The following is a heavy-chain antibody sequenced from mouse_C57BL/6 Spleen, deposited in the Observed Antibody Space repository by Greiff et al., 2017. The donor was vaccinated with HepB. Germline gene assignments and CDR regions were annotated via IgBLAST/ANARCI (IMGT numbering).Heavy chain of an antibody. V-gene: IGHV2-6*01. CDR2: IWGVGST. J-gene: IGHJ3*01. D-gene: IGHD2-10*02. CDR1: GFSLTSYG. CDR3: ASRYGNSLFAY. Sequence: VHLVESGPGLVAPSQSLSITCTVSGFSLTSYGVDWVRQSPGKGLEWLGVIWGVGSTNYNSALKSRLSISKDNSKSQVFLKMNSLQTDDTAMYYCASRYGNSLFAYWGQGTLVTVSA.